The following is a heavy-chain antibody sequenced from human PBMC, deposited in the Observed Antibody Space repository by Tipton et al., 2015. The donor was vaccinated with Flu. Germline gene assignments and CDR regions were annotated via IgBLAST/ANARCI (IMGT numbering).Heavy chain of an antibody. J-gene: IGHJ5*02. CDR1: GFIFTRSA. CDR2: INVGGDTT. D-gene: IGHD6-13*01. CDR3: AKGGWAARGFDP. V-gene: IGHV3-23*01. Sequence: SLRLSCAASGFIFTRSAINWVRQVPGKGLQWVSTINVGGDTTYYTDSVKGRFTISRDNSRDTLYLQMNSLRAEDTAVYFCAKGGWAARGFDPWGQGTLVIVSS.